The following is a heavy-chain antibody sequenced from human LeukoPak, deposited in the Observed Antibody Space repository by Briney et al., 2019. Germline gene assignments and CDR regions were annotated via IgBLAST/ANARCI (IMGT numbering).Heavy chain of an antibody. CDR3: ARPGITGTTFPFDY. CDR1: GGSISSNSYY. Sequence: SETLSLTCTVSGGSISSNSYYWSWIRQPPGKGLEWIGEINHSGSTNYNPSLKSRVTISVDTSKNQFSLKLSSVTAADTAVYYCARPGITGTTFPFDYWGQGTLVTVSS. D-gene: IGHD1-20*01. V-gene: IGHV4-39*07. J-gene: IGHJ4*02. CDR2: INHSGST.